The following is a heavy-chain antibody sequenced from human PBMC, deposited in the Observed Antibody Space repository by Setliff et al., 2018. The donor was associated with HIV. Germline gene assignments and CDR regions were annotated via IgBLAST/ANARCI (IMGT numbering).Heavy chain of an antibody. V-gene: IGHV4-39*07. Sequence: PSETLSLTCAVSGGSISSSNYYWGWIRQPPGKGLEWIGTIYYSGTTKYNPSLKSRVTISVDTSKNQFSLKLSSVTAADTAVYYCASEAWTSYRSSSGYYYYYMDVWGKGTTVTVSS. CDR1: GGSISSSNYY. CDR3: ASEAWTSYRSSSGYYYYYMDV. CDR2: IYYSGTT. J-gene: IGHJ6*03. D-gene: IGHD6-6*01.